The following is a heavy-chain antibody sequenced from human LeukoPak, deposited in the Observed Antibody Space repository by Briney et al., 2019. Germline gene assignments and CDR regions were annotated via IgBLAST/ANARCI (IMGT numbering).Heavy chain of an antibody. D-gene: IGHD5-24*01. CDR2: IYYSGST. CDR1: GGSISSYY. J-gene: IGHJ5*02. CDR3: ARARGRDWFDP. Sequence: SETLSLTCTVSGGSISSYYWSWIRQPPGKGLGWIGYIYYSGSTNYNPSLKSRVTISVDTSKNQFSLKLSSVTAADTAVYYCARARGRDWFDPWGQGTLVTVSS. V-gene: IGHV4-59*01.